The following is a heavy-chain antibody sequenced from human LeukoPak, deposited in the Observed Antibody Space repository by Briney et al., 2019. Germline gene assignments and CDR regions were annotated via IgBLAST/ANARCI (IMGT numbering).Heavy chain of an antibody. Sequence: GGSLRLSCTGSGFPFNMFAMNWVRQAPGQGLEWVSGLSRGGETRKYADSVKGRFTVSRDASKNMVFLQMTDLRPEDTAVYYCAKDRTEWVGTLNWFDPWGQGTLVTVSS. D-gene: IGHD1-26*01. J-gene: IGHJ5*02. CDR3: AKDRTEWVGTLNWFDP. CDR2: LSRGGETR. V-gene: IGHV3-23*01. CDR1: GFPFNMFA.